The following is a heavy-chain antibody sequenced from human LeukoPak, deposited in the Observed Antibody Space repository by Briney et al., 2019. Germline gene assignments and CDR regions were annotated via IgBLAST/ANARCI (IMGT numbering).Heavy chain of an antibody. CDR1: GGSISSYC. CDR3: ARNLYGGNLNYFDY. CDR2: IYYSGST. V-gene: IGHV4-59*01. J-gene: IGHJ4*02. Sequence: PSETLSLTCTVSGGSISSYCWSWIRQPPGKGLEWIGYIYYSGSTNYNPSLKSRVTISVDTSKSHFSLKLISVTAADTAVYYCARNLYGGNLNYFDYWGQGTLVTVSS. D-gene: IGHD4-23*01.